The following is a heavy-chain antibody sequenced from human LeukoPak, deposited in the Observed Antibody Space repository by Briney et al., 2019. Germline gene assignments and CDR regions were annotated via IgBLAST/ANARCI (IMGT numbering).Heavy chain of an antibody. CDR1: GYTFTSYY. CDR3: ARGLFGYGSGSYIDY. V-gene: IGHV1-46*01. CDR2: INPSGGST. D-gene: IGHD3-10*01. J-gene: IGHJ4*02. Sequence: ASVKVSCKASGYTFTSYYMHWVRQAPGQGLEWMGIINPSGGSTSYAQKFQGGVTMTRDTSTSTVYMELSSLRSEDTAVYYCARGLFGYGSGSYIDYWGQGTLVTVSS.